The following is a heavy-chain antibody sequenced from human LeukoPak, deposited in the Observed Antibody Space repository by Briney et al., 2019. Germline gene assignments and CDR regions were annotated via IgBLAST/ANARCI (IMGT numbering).Heavy chain of an antibody. V-gene: IGHV3-23*01. J-gene: IGHJ4*02. CDR1: GFTFSSYA. CDR3: AKDVYNWNFYFDY. CDR2: ISASGYST. Sequence: QPGGSLRLSCAASGFTFSSYAMSWVRQAPGKGLEWVSAISASGYSTYYADSVKGRFTISRDNSKKTLYLQMNSLRAEDTAIFYCAKDVYNWNFYFDYRGQGTLVTVSS. D-gene: IGHD1-7*01.